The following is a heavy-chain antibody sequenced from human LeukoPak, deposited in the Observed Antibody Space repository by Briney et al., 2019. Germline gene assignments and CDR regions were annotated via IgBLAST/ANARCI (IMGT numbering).Heavy chain of an antibody. D-gene: IGHD3-3*01. V-gene: IGHV1-8*02. CDR3: ARVRGVERITLFGVIVSRGALDI. CDR2: VNPNNGDT. Sequence: GASVKVSCKASGYSFTAYDLNRLRQAPGQGLEWMGWVNPNNGDTGFAQKFQGRVTVTRNTAINTAYMELRSLRPEDTAMYYCARVRGVERITLFGVIVSRGALDIWGQATMVSVSS. CDR1: GYSFTAYD. J-gene: IGHJ3*02.